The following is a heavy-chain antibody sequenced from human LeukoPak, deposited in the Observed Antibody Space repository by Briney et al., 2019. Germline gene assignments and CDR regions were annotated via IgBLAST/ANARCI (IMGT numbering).Heavy chain of an antibody. Sequence: PTGMSLRLSCAASGFTFSHYGMQWVRQAPGKGLEWVAVISHDGSVTFYADSVKGRFTISRDNSKYTVDLQMYSLRAEDTAAYYCAKEPNSYSSGWYFQHWGQGTLVTVSS. CDR2: ISHDGSVT. CDR3: AKEPNSYSSGWYFQH. CDR1: GFTFSHYG. V-gene: IGHV3-30*18. D-gene: IGHD6-25*01. J-gene: IGHJ1*01.